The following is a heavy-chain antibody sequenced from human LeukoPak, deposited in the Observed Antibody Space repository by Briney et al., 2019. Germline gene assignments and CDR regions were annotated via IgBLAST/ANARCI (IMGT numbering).Heavy chain of an antibody. CDR1: GFTFDDYA. V-gene: IGHV3-9*03. CDR2: ISWNSGSI. CDR3: AQGDYFGY. J-gene: IGHJ4*02. Sequence: GGSLRLSCAASGFTFDDYAMHWVRQAPGKGLEWVSGISWNSGSIGCADSVKGRFTVSRDNAKNSLYLQMNSLRAEDMALYYCAQGDYFGYWGQGTLVTVSS.